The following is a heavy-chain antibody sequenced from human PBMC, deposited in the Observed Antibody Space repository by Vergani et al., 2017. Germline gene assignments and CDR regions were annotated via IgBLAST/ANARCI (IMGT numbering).Heavy chain of an antibody. CDR1: GYSISSGYY. D-gene: IGHD2-15*01. J-gene: IGHJ6*02. CDR2: IYHSGST. V-gene: IGHV4-38-2*01. Sequence: QVQLQESGPGLVKPSETLYLTCAVSGYSISSGYYWGWIRQPPGKGLEWIGSIYHSGSTYYNPSLKSRVTISVDTSKNQFSLKLSSVTAADTAVYYCASQYCSGGSCNTRGXLQGLDYYYYGMDVWGQGTTVTVSS. CDR3: ASQYCSGGSCNTRGXLQGLDYYYYGMDV.